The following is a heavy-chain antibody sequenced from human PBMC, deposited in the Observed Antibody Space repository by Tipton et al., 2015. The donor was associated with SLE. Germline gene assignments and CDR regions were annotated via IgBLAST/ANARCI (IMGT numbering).Heavy chain of an antibody. CDR1: GGSVSSGSYY. V-gene: IGHV4-61*01. Sequence: GLVKPSETLSLTCTVSGGSVSSGSYYWSWIRQPPGKGLEWIGYIYYSGSTYYNPSLKSRVTISVDTSKNQFSLKLSSVTAADTAVYYCARIMFDYSSSWYRDYWGQGTLVTVSS. CDR2: IYYSGST. D-gene: IGHD6-13*01. CDR3: ARIMFDYSSSWYRDY. J-gene: IGHJ4*02.